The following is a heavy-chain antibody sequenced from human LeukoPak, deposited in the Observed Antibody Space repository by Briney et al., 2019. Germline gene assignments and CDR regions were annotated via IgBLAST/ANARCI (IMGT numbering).Heavy chain of an antibody. D-gene: IGHD5-12*01. CDR1: GFTFSTFS. J-gene: IGHJ6*02. CDR2: TSPDGNKQ. CDR3: AKNPQYSGYDYGVPNYYGMDV. Sequence: PGGSLRLSCSASGFTFSTFSMHWVRQAPGKGLEWLAVTSPDGNKQYHADSVKGRITLSRDNSKNTLSLQMSSLRGEDTAVYYCAKNPQYSGYDYGVPNYYGMDVWGQGTTVTVSS. V-gene: IGHV3-30-3*02.